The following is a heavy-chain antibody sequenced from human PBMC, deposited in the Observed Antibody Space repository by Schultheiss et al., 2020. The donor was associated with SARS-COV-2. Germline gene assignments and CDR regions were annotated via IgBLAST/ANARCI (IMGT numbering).Heavy chain of an antibody. CDR1: GYTFTGYY. CDR3: ARNGPGIGRLVFCDY. V-gene: IGHV1-2*02. J-gene: IGHJ4*02. D-gene: IGHD2-8*01. CDR2: INPNSGDT. Sequence: ASVKVSCKASGYTFTGYYMHWVRQAPGQGLEWMGWINPNSGDTNYAQKVQGRVTMTRDTSTSTAYMELSRLRSDDTAVYYCARNGPGIGRLVFCDYWGQGTLVTVSS.